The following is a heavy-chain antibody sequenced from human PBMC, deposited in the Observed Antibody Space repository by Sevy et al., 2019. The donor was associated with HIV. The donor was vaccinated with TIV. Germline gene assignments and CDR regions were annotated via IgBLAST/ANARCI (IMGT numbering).Heavy chain of an antibody. Sequence: GGSLRLSCAGSGFSFSSYDMNWVRQAPGKGLEWVSSISSSSSYISNADSVKGRFTISRDNAKNSLYLQMNSLRAEDTAVYYCARDYYGSGTYYRIFGYWGPGTLVTVSS. CDR3: ARDYYGSGTYYRIFGY. D-gene: IGHD3-10*01. CDR2: ISSSSSYI. CDR1: GFSFSSYD. J-gene: IGHJ4*02. V-gene: IGHV3-21*01.